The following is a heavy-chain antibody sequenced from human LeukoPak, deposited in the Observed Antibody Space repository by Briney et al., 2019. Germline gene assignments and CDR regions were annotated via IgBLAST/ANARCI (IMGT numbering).Heavy chain of an antibody. V-gene: IGHV3-30-3*01. Sequence: GRSLRLSCAASGFTFSSYAMHWVHQAPGKGLEWVAVISYDGSNKYYADSVKGRFTISRDNSKNTLYLQMNSLRAEDTAVYYCARDLSVDYWAREPWSPSPQ. J-gene: IGHJ4*02. CDR1: GFTFSSYA. D-gene: IGHD2/OR15-2a*01. CDR2: ISYDGSNK. CDR3: ARDLSVDY.